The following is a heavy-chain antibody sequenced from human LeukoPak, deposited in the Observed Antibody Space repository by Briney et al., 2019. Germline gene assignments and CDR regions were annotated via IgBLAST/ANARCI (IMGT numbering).Heavy chain of an antibody. D-gene: IGHD3-9*01. CDR3: GRARYVNSIYAFDI. CDR1: GPSLSSYY. V-gene: IGHV4-59*01. CDR2: LSKRWNT. Sequence: WESLSLTCTVSGPSLSSYYGSWVRLPPGKGLEWLRYLSKRWNTNYSPSRKSRVTILGNTSKNQFFLKLSSVTAADTAVYYCGRARYVNSIYAFDIWGQGTLVTVSS. J-gene: IGHJ3*02.